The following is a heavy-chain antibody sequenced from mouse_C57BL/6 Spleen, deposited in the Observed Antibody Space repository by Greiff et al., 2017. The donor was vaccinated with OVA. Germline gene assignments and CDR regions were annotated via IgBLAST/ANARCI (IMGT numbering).Heavy chain of an antibody. CDR2: IDPETGGT. Sequence: LVESGAELVRPGASVTLSCKASGYTFTDYEMHWVKQTPVHGLEWIGAIDPETGGTAYNQKFKGKAILTADKSTSTAYMELRSLTSEDSAVYYCTRPVVDLDYWGQGTSVTVSS. D-gene: IGHD1-1*01. J-gene: IGHJ4*01. CDR1: GYTFTDYE. CDR3: TRPVVDLDY. V-gene: IGHV1-15*01.